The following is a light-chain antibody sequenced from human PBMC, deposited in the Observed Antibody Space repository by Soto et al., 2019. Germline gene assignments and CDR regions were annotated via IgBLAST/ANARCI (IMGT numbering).Light chain of an antibody. CDR2: EVS. CDR1: SSDVGGYDY. J-gene: IGLJ1*01. V-gene: IGLV2-14*01. Sequence: QSALTQPASVSGSPGQSITISCTGTSSDVGGYDYVSWYQLHPGKAPKLMVFEVSNRPSGVSYRFSGSKFGNTASLTISGLQSEDEADYFCSSYSISTAYLFGTGTKLTV. CDR3: SSYSISTAYL.